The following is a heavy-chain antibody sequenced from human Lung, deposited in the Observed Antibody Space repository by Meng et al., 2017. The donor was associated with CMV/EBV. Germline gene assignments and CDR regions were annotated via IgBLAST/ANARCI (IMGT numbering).Heavy chain of an antibody. CDR1: KFTFSTYD. CDR2: ISYDGINK. J-gene: IGHJ4*02. Sequence: GGSLRLSCAASKFTFSTYDMHWVRQAPGKGLEWVAIISYDGINKYNSDSVKGRFTISRENSKTKLYLQMNSMRAEDTAVYYCARGGGGSDGDSYFFDYWGQGTMVTVSS. D-gene: IGHD2-21*01. V-gene: IGHV3-30-3*01. CDR3: ARGGGGSDGDSYFFDY.